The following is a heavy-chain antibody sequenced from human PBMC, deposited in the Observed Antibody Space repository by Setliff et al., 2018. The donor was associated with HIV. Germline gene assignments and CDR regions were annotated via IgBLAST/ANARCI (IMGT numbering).Heavy chain of an antibody. Sequence: TSNSYYWGWIRQSPGKGLEWVSYISSSGSFTNYADSVKGRFTISRDNAKNSLYLQMNSLRAEDTAVYYCARDGSYISRGYWGQGTLVTVSS. D-gene: IGHD5-18*01. J-gene: IGHJ4*02. CDR1: TSNSYY. V-gene: IGHV3-11*05. CDR3: ARDGSYISRGY. CDR2: ISSSGSFT.